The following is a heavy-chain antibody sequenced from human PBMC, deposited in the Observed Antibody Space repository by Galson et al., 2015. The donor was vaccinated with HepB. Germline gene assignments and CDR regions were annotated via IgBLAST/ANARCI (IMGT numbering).Heavy chain of an antibody. V-gene: IGHV4-61*01. CDR3: ARDEEGYVTGWKPGYFDY. CDR2: IYYSGTT. Sequence: ETLSLTCTVSGGSVTNGRYYWTWIRQPPGKGLEWIGYIYYSGTTNYNPSLKSRVTMTIDTSKNQFSLKLSSVTAADTAVYYCARDEEGYVTGWKPGYFDYWGQGILVTVSS. D-gene: IGHD6-19*01. J-gene: IGHJ4*02. CDR1: GGSVTNGRYY.